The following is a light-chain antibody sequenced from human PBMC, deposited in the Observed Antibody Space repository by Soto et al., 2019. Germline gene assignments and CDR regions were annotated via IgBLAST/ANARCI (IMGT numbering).Light chain of an antibody. CDR3: QQYGSSGRT. Sequence: EIVFTQSPASLSLSQGDRAKVSCRASQSVSTYLVWYQQKNGQAPRFLIYDASSRATGIPDRFSGSGYGTDVTLTISRLETEDFAVYYCQQYGSSGRTFGQGTKVDIK. CDR1: QSVSTY. V-gene: IGKV3-20*01. J-gene: IGKJ1*01. CDR2: DAS.